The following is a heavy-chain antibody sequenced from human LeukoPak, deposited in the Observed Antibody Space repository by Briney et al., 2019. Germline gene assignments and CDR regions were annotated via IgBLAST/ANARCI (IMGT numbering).Heavy chain of an antibody. J-gene: IGHJ5*02. V-gene: IGHV4-38-2*02. CDR3: ATYSPANWFDP. CDR2: IYNSGST. CDR1: GYTFTGYY. Sequence: SCKASGYTFTGYYMHWIRQPPGKGLEWIGSIYNSGSTHYNPSLKSRVTISVDTSKNQFSLKLSSVTAADTAVYYCATYSPANWFDPWGQGTLVTVSS. D-gene: IGHD2-15*01.